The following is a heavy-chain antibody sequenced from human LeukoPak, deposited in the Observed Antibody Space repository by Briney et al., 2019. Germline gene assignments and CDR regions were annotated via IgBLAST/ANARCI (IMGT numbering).Heavy chain of an antibody. D-gene: IGHD4-23*01. CDR3: AKDIRAVGTSVLDY. J-gene: IGHJ4*02. CDR2: ISNSGYT. CDR1: GFTFIDYA. V-gene: IGHV3-23*01. Sequence: GGSLRLSCATSGFTFIDYAMSWVRQAPGKGLEWVSSISNSGYTYYAVSVKGRFAVSRDSYKNTVYLQMNSLREEDTAIYYCAKDIRAVGTSVLDYWGQGTRVSVSS.